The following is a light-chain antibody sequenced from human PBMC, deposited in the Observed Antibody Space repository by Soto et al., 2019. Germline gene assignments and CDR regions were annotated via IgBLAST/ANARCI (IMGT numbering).Light chain of an antibody. J-gene: IGKJ1*01. CDR1: QNINNY. CDR3: QQTYDIPRT. Sequence: DIQMTQSPSSLSASVGDRVTITCRASQNINNYLNWYQHKLGKAPNLLIYAASTLQRGVPSRFSGSGSGPEFTLTISNLQPEDFATYCCQQTYDIPRTFGPGTKVDI. V-gene: IGKV1-39*01. CDR2: AAS.